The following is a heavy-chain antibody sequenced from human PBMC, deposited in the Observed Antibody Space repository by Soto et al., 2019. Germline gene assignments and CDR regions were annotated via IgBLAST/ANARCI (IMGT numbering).Heavy chain of an antibody. Sequence: SETLSLTCTVSGGSIDTYYWSWIRQPPGKGLQWIGYIYYSGSTTYSPSLKSRVTISVDTSKNQFSLKLSSVTAADTAVYYCARFYYGSGNNVWGQGVQVTVSS. J-gene: IGHJ1*01. CDR2: IYYSGST. D-gene: IGHD3-10*01. CDR3: ARFYYGSGNNV. CDR1: GGSIDTYY. V-gene: IGHV4-59*12.